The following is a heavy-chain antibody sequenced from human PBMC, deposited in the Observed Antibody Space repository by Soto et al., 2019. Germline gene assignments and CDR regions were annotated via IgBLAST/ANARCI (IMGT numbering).Heavy chain of an antibody. Sequence: KQSQTLSRTCAIAGDSVSSNSAAWNWIRQSPSRGLEWLGRTYYRSKWYNDYAVSVKSRITINPDTSKNQFSLQLNSVTPEVTAVYYCARAYWELVRFRYWGQGTLVPVSS. CDR1: GDSVSSNSAA. D-gene: IGHD6-6*01. CDR2: TYYRSKWYN. V-gene: IGHV6-1*01. J-gene: IGHJ4*02. CDR3: ARAYWELVRFRY.